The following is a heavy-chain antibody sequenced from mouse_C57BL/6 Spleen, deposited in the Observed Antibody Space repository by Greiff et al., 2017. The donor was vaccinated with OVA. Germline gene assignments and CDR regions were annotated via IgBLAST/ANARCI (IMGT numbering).Heavy chain of an antibody. J-gene: IGHJ2*01. CDR3: ARDTTVVAGFDY. CDR1: GYTFTSYG. V-gene: IGHV1-81*01. D-gene: IGHD1-1*01. CDR2: IYPRSGNT. Sequence: LEESGAELARPGASVKLSCKASGYTFTSYGISWVKQRTGQGLEWIGEIYPRSGNTYYNEKFKGKATLTADKSSSTAYMELRSLTSEDSAVYFCARDTTVVAGFDYWGQGTTLTVSS.